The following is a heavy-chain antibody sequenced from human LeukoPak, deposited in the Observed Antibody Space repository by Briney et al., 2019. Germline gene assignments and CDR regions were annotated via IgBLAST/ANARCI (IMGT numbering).Heavy chain of an antibody. CDR2: ISSSGGST. CDR1: GFTFSSYA. J-gene: IGHJ4*02. D-gene: IGHD2-21*01. Sequence: PGGSLRLSCAASGFTFSSYAMSWVRQAPGKGLEWVSGISSSGGSTYYADSVKGRFTISRDNSKNTLYVQMNSLRAEDTAIYYCAKEPHGGDCFDNWGQGTLVTVSS. CDR3: AKEPHGGDCFDN. V-gene: IGHV3-23*01.